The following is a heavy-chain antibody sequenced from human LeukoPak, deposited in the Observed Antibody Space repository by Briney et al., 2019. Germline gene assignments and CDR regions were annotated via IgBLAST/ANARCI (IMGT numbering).Heavy chain of an antibody. CDR3: ARQRRTSRYYYYMDV. D-gene: IGHD2-2*01. CDR2: INHSGST. Sequence: SETLSLTCAVYGGSFSGYYWSWIRQPPGKGLEWIGEINHSGSTNYNPSLKSRVTISVDTSKNQFSLKLSSVTAADTAVYYCARQRRTSRYYYYMDVWGKGTTVTVSS. CDR1: GGSFSGYY. V-gene: IGHV4-34*01. J-gene: IGHJ6*03.